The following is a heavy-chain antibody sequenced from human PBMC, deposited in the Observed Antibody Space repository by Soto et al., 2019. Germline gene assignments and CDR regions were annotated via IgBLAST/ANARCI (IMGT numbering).Heavy chain of an antibody. CDR1: GFTFSSYA. CDR2: ISGSGGST. J-gene: IGHJ4*02. CDR3: AKAPPSGWLVLFPYFDY. D-gene: IGHD6-19*01. V-gene: IGHV3-23*01. Sequence: PGGSLRLSCAASGFTFSSYAMSWVRQAPGKGLEWVSAISGSGGSTYYADSVKGRFTISRDNSKNTLYLQMNSLRAEDTAVYYCAKAPPSGWLVLFPYFDYWGQGTLVTVSS.